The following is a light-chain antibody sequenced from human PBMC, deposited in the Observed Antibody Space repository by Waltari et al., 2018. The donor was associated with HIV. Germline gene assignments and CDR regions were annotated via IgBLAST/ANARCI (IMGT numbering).Light chain of an antibody. Sequence: SSELTQDPAVSVALGQTVRITCPGASLRSYYASWYQQKPGQAPVLVIYGKNTRPSGIPDRFSASSSGTTASLTISGAQAEDEADYYCNSRDTSGNHQVFGGGTTLTVL. CDR1: SLRSYY. CDR3: NSRDTSGNHQV. CDR2: GKN. J-gene: IGLJ2*01. V-gene: IGLV3-19*01.